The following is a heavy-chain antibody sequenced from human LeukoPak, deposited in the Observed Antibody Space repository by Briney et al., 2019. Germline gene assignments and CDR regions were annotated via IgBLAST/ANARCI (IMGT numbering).Heavy chain of an antibody. CDR1: GFTFSSYG. Sequence: PGGSLRLSCAASGFTFSSYGMHWVRQAPGKGLEWVAVISYDGSNKYYADSVKGRFTISRDNSKNTLYLQMNSLRAEDTAVYYCAKEGLRARFYYGMDVWGQGTTVTVSS. J-gene: IGHJ6*02. V-gene: IGHV3-30*18. CDR2: ISYDGSNK. CDR3: AKEGLRARFYYGMDV.